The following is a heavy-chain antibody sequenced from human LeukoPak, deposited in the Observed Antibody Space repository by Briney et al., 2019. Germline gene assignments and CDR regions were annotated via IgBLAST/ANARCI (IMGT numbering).Heavy chain of an antibody. J-gene: IGHJ4*02. V-gene: IGHV1-46*01. Sequence: GASVKVSCKASGNTFTDYYMHGVRQAPGQGLEWMGIINPSGGSTSYAQKFQGRVTMTRDTSTSTVYMELSSLRSEDTAVYYCARTGGDFDYWGQGTLVTVSS. CDR3: ARTGGDFDY. CDR1: GNTFTDYY. CDR2: INPSGGST. D-gene: IGHD7-27*01.